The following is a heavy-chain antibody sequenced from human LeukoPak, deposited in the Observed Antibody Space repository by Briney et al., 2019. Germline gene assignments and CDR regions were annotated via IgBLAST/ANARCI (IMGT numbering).Heavy chain of an antibody. CDR3: AKGWGIPVFGVVTN. J-gene: IGHJ4*02. D-gene: IGHD3-3*01. CDR2: ILYDGSNK. CDR1: GFTFSSYG. V-gene: IGHV3-30*18. Sequence: GGSLRLSCAASGFTFSSYGMHWVRQAPGKGLEWEAVILYDGSNKYYADSVKGRSTISRDNSKNTLYLQMNSLRPEDTALYYCAKGWGIPVFGVVTNWGQGTLVTVSS.